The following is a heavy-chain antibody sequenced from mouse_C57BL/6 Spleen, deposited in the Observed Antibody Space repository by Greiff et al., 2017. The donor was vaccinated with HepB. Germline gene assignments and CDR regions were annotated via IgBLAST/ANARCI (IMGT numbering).Heavy chain of an antibody. J-gene: IGHJ2*01. Sequence: EVMLVESGGGLVKPGGSLKLSCAASGFTFSSYAMSWVRQTPEKRLEWVATISDGGSYTYYPDNVKGRFTISRDNAKNNLYLQMSHLKSEDTAMYYCARDQRVLRYFDYWGQGTTLTVSS. CDR3: ARDQRVLRYFDY. V-gene: IGHV5-4*01. CDR2: ISDGGSYT. CDR1: GFTFSSYA. D-gene: IGHD2-4*01.